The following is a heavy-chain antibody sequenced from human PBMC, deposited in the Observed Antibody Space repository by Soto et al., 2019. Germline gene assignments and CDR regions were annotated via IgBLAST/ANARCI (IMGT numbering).Heavy chain of an antibody. CDR3: AKDRPRYCSSTSCPSNWFDP. V-gene: IGHV3-23*01. CDR2: ISGSGGST. D-gene: IGHD2-2*01. J-gene: IGHJ5*02. CDR1: YG. Sequence: YGMSWISKETGKGLEWVSAISGSGGSTYYADSVKGRFTISRDNSKNTLYLQMNSLRAEDTAVYYCAKDRPRYCSSTSCPSNWFDPWGQGTLVTGSS.